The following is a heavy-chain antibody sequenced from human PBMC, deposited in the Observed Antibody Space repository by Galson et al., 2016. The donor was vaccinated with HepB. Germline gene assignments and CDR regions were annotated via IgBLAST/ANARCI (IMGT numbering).Heavy chain of an antibody. Sequence: SLRLSCAASGFTFSSYAMHWVRQAPGRGLEWVAVIWYGGDKKYYADSVKGRFTISRDNSKNTLYLQMNSLRGDDTAVYYCAKDRLAGWFGESRGYYLDYWGQGTLITVSS. D-gene: IGHD3-10*01. J-gene: IGHJ4*02. V-gene: IGHV3-33*06. CDR1: GFTFSSYA. CDR3: AKDRLAGWFGESRGYYLDY. CDR2: IWYGGDKK.